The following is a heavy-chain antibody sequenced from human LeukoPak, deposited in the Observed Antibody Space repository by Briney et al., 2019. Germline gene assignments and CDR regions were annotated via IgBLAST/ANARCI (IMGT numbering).Heavy chain of an antibody. Sequence: PGGSLRLSCAASGFSFSGFGMHWVRQAPGKGLEWVSSISSSSSYIYYADSVKGRFTISRDNAKNSLYLQMNSLRAEDTAVYYCARFYGPRAFDIWGQGTMVTVSS. D-gene: IGHD2/OR15-2a*01. CDR2: ISSSSSYI. CDR3: ARFYGPRAFDI. V-gene: IGHV3-21*01. CDR1: GFSFSGFG. J-gene: IGHJ3*02.